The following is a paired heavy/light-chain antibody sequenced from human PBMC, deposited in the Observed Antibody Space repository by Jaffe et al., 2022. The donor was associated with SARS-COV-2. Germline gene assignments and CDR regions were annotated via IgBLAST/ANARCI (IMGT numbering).Light chain of an antibody. CDR1: TGAVTSGHY. CDR3: LLSYSGARRV. V-gene: IGLV7-46*01. CDR2: DTN. Sequence: QAVVTQEPSLTVSPGGTVTLTCGSSTGAVTSGHYPYWFQQRPGQAPRTLIYDTNNKHSWTPARFSGSLLGGKAALTLSGAQPEDEADYYCLLSYSGARRVFGGGTKVTVL. J-gene: IGLJ3*02.
Heavy chain of an antibody. Sequence: EVQLVQSGAEVKKPGESLRISCKGTGYSFPSYWISWVRQMPGKGLEWMGKIDPTNSYSNYSPSFQGHVTISVDKSISTAYLQWSSLKASDTAMYYCASHVKGWLQWEWVDPWGQGTLVTVSS. J-gene: IGHJ5*02. CDR1: GYSFPSYW. CDR2: IDPTNSYS. V-gene: IGHV5-10-1*03. D-gene: IGHD3-3*01. CDR3: ASHVKGWLQWEWVDP.